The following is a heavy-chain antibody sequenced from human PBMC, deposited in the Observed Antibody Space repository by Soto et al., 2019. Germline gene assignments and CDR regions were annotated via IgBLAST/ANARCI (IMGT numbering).Heavy chain of an antibody. CDR1: GGTFSNYA. CDR2: IIPIFGTA. Sequence: QVQLVQSGAEVKKPGSSVKVSCKASGGTFSNYAISWVRQAPGQGLEWMGGIIPIFGTANYAQKFQGRVTITADESTSTAYMELSSLRSEDTDVYYCARPVPAAGYYYGMDVWGQGTTVTVSS. D-gene: IGHD2-2*01. J-gene: IGHJ6*02. CDR3: ARPVPAAGYYYGMDV. V-gene: IGHV1-69*12.